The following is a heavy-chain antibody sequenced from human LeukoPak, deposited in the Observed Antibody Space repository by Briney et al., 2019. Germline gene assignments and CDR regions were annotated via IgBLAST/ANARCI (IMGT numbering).Heavy chain of an antibody. V-gene: IGHV3-9*03. D-gene: IGHD2-2*01. Sequence: GGSLRLSCAASGFTFDDYAMHWVRQAPGKGLEWVSGISWNSGSIGYADSVKGRFTISRGNAKNSLYLQMNSLRAEDMALYYCAKGSKVVPAGGWFDPWGQGTLVTVSS. CDR1: GFTFDDYA. J-gene: IGHJ5*02. CDR2: ISWNSGSI. CDR3: AKGSKVVPAGGWFDP.